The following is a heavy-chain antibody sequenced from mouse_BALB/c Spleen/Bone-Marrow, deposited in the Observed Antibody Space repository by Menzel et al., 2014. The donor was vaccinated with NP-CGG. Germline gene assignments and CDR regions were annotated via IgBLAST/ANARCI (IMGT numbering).Heavy chain of an antibody. Sequence: QVQLQQPGPGLVQPSQSLSITCTVSGFSLTNYGEHWVRQSPGKGLEWLGAIWSGGSTDYNAAFISRLTISKDNSKSQVFCKMNSMQANDAAIYYCDKKPTIGTAGYWGQGATRTVSS. CDR1: GFSLTNYG. CDR3: DKKPTIGTAGY. D-gene: IGHD2-14*01. CDR2: IWSGGST. V-gene: IGHV2-2*02. J-gene: IGHJ2*01.